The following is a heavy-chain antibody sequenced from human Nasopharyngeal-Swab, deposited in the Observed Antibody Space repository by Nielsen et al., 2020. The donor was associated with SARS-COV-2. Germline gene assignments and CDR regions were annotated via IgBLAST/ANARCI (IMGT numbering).Heavy chain of an antibody. D-gene: IGHD1-26*01. V-gene: IGHV3-7*01. CDR2: IKQDGSEK. CDR3: AREWRERGLGSSGSRPQANAFDI. J-gene: IGHJ3*02. Sequence: GGSLRLSCAASGFTFSNYWMSWVRQAPGKGLEWVANIKQDGSEKYYVDSVKGRFTISRDNAKSSLYLQMDSLRAEDTAVYYCAREWRERGLGSSGSRPQANAFDIWGQGTMVTVSS. CDR1: GFTFSNYW.